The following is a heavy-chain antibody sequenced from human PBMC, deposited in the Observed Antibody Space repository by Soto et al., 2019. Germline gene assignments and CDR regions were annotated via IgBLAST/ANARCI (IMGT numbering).Heavy chain of an antibody. Sequence: VASVKVSCKASGYTFTSYGISWVRQAPGQGLEWMGWISAYNGKTNYAQKLQGRVTMTADTSTSTAYMELRSLRSDDTAVYYCAIGYSNRWYVGYYFDNWGQGTLVTVSS. CDR3: AIGYSNRWYVGYYFDN. V-gene: IGHV1-18*01. CDR2: ISAYNGKT. D-gene: IGHD6-13*01. CDR1: GYTFTSYG. J-gene: IGHJ4*02.